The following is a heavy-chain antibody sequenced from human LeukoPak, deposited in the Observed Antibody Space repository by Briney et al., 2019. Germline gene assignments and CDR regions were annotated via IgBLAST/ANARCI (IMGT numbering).Heavy chain of an antibody. D-gene: IGHD1-26*01. V-gene: IGHV4-34*01. CDR3: VRGQGATVPQVGKNWFDP. Sequence: PSETLSLTCAVYIDSFSNYHWNWIRQTPAKGMEWIGEVNESGGTNISPSLRSRVILSVDTSKNQFSLKLISVTVADTAIYYCVRGQGATVPQVGKNWFDPWGQGTRVTVSP. J-gene: IGHJ5*02. CDR2: VNESGGT. CDR1: IDSFSNYH.